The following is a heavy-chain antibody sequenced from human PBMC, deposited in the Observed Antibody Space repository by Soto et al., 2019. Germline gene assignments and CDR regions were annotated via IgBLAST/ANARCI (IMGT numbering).Heavy chain of an antibody. Sequence: GGSLRLSCAASGFTFDDYAMHWVRQAPGKGLEWVSGISWNSGSIGYADSVKGRFTISRDNAKNSLYLQMNSLRAEDTALYYCAKDMYSSSWYYFDYWGHGTLVTVSS. CDR1: GFTFDDYA. V-gene: IGHV3-9*01. CDR2: ISWNSGSI. J-gene: IGHJ4*01. CDR3: AKDMYSSSWYYFDY. D-gene: IGHD6-13*01.